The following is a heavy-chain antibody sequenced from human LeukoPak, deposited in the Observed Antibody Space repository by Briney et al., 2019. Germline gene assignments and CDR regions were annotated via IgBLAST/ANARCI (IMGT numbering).Heavy chain of an antibody. CDR1: GFTFDDYA. CDR2: ISWNSGSI. CDR3: ASGSSSWKHFYFDY. V-gene: IGHV3-9*01. Sequence: QTGGSLRLSCAASGFTFDDYAMHWVRQAPGKGLEWVSGISWNSGSIGYADSVKGRFTISRDNAKNSLYLQMNSLRAEDTAVYYCASGSSSWKHFYFDYWGQGTLVTVSS. J-gene: IGHJ4*02. D-gene: IGHD6-13*01.